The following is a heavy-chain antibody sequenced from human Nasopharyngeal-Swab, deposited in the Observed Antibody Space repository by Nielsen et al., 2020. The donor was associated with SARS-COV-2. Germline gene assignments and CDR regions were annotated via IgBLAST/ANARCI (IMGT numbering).Heavy chain of an antibody. Sequence: GESLKISCKGSGYSFSRHWIGWVRQMPGKGLEWMGIIYPGDSDTRYSPAFQGQVIISVDKSISTAYLQWSSLKASDTAIHYCARHEERTSGYFYNYGMDVWGQGTTVTVSS. D-gene: IGHD1/OR15-1a*01. CDR1: GYSFSRHW. J-gene: IGHJ6*02. V-gene: IGHV5-51*01. CDR3: ARHEERTSGYFYNYGMDV. CDR2: IYPGDSDT.